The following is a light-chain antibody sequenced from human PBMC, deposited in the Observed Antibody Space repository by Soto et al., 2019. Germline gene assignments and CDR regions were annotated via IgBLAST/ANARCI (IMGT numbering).Light chain of an antibody. CDR3: SSYTSSSTDV. V-gene: IGLV2-14*03. J-gene: IGLJ1*01. CDR2: DVS. CDR1: SRDVGGYDH. Sequence: QSVLTQPASVSGSAGQSITIACTGTSRDVGGYDHVSCSQQLPGKAPQLMSYDVSKRPSGVFNRFSGSKSGNTASLTISGLQAQDEADYYCSSYTSSSTDVIGTGTKGTVL.